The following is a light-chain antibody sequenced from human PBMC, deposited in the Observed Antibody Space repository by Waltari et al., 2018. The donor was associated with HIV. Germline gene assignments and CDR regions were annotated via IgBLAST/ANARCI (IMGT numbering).Light chain of an antibody. CDR3: QQYGSSFWT. CDR2: GSS. Sequence: EIVLTQSPGTLSLSPGARAALSCRARENVKSTYLAWYQQRPGQDPRLLMYGSSSRASGIPERFVGSGSGTDFTLNITRLEPEDFAMYYCQQYGSSFWTFGQGTKVEMK. J-gene: IGKJ1*01. CDR1: ENVKSTY. V-gene: IGKV3-20*01.